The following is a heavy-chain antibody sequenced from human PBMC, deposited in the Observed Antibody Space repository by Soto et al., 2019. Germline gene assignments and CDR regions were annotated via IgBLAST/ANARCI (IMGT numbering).Heavy chain of an antibody. CDR3: EKDGRLFLEWLLSGAVDY. V-gene: IGHV3-23*01. CDR2: ISGSGGST. J-gene: IGHJ4*02. D-gene: IGHD3-3*01. CDR1: GSTFSSYA. Sequence: EVQLLESGGGLVQPEGSLRPSCAASGSTFSSYAMSWVRQAPGKGLEWVSAISGSGGSTYYDDSVKGLFTITRDNANNKLYLQMNSLRDEATAVYYCEKDGRLFLEWLLSGAVDYWGQGTLVTVSS.